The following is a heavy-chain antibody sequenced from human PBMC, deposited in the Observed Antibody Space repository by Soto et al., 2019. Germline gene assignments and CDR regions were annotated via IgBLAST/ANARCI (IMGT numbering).Heavy chain of an antibody. CDR2: IYYSGNT. CDR3: ARYDILPGHHDAFDI. Sequence: PSETLSLTCTVSGGSISSYYWSWIRQSPGRGPEWIGYIYYSGNTNYNPSLKSRVTISVDTSKNQFSLTLTSVTAADTAVYYCARYDILPGHHDAFDIWGQGTVVTVSS. D-gene: IGHD3-9*01. CDR1: GGSISSYY. J-gene: IGHJ3*02. V-gene: IGHV4-59*01.